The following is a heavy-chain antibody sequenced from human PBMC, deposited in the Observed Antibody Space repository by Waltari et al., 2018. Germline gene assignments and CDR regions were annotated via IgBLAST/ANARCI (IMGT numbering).Heavy chain of an antibody. CDR3: TTDWTGSEGIVDY. V-gene: IGHV3-15*01. Sequence: EVELVESGGGVVKPGGSLRLSCAASGLIFAPAWLTWVRQAPGKGLEWIGRIKSNSDGGATDFAAPVKGRFSLSRDDSNSMVYLEMKSLKTDDTGVYYCTTDWTGSEGIVDYWGQGTVVSVSS. CDR2: IKSNSDGGAT. J-gene: IGHJ4*02. D-gene: IGHD1-26*01. CDR1: GLIFAPAW.